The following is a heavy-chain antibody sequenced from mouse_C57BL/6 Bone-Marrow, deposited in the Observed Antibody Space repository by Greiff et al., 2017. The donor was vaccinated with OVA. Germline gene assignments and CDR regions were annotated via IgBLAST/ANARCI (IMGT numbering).Heavy chain of an antibody. CDR1: GFTFSDYG. CDR3: ARYDYGGFAY. CDR2: ISNLAYSI. D-gene: IGHD1-1*01. J-gene: IGHJ3*01. Sequence: EVMLVESGGGLVQPGGSLKLSCAASGFTFSDYGMAWVRQAPRKGPEWVAFISNLAYSIYYADTVTGLFTISRENAKNTLYLEMSSLRSEDTAMYYCARYDYGGFAYWGQGTLVTVSA. V-gene: IGHV5-15*04.